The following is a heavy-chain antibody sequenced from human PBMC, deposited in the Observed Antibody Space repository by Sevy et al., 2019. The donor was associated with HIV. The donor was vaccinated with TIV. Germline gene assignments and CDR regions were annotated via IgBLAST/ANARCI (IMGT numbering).Heavy chain of an antibody. CDR1: GYKFTTYW. CDR3: ARHVDMTTLIGGLYYFDS. Sequence: GESLKISCKASGYKFTTYWIGWARQMPGKGLEWMGMIYHRDSDTRYSPSFQGQVTISADTSINTAYLQWSSLKASDTAMYFCARHVDMTTLIGGLYYFDSWGQGTLVTVSS. J-gene: IGHJ4*02. CDR2: IYHRDSDT. V-gene: IGHV5-51*01. D-gene: IGHD4-4*01.